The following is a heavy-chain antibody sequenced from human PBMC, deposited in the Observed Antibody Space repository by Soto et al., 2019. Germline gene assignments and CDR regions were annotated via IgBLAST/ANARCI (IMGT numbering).Heavy chain of an antibody. CDR3: ASSYNWNYGGYYYYYYGMDV. D-gene: IGHD1-7*01. Sequence: SETLSLTCTVSGGSISSSSYYWGWIRQPPGKGLEWIGSIYYSGSTYYNPSLKSRVTISVDTSKNQFSLKLSSVTAADTAVYYCASSYNWNYGGYYYYYYGMDVWGQGTTVTVSS. CDR2: IYYSGST. V-gene: IGHV4-39*01. CDR1: GGSISSSSYY. J-gene: IGHJ6*02.